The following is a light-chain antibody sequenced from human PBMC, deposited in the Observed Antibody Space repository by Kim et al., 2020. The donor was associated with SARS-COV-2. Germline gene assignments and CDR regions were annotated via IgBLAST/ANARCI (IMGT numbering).Light chain of an antibody. V-gene: IGLV3-21*04. Sequence: PGKTARIPCGGNNIGVKSVHWYQQRPGQAPVLVIYYDSDRPSGIPERFSGSNSGNTATLTISRVEAGDEADYYCQVWDSSSDHRVFGGGTQLTVL. CDR3: QVWDSSSDHRV. CDR1: NIGVKS. J-gene: IGLJ3*02. CDR2: YDS.